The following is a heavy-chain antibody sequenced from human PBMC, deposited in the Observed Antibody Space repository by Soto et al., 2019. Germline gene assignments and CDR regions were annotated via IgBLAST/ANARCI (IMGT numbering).Heavy chain of an antibody. Sequence: ASVKVSCKASGGTFSSYTISWVRQAPGQGLEWMGRIIPILGIANYAQKFQGRVTITADKSTSTAYMELSSLRSEDTAVYYCASFLHHHTITMVRGEFFTFDPWGQGALVTVSS. J-gene: IGHJ5*02. CDR2: IIPILGIA. CDR3: ASFLHHHTITMVRGEFFTFDP. D-gene: IGHD3-10*01. V-gene: IGHV1-69*02. CDR1: GGTFSSYT.